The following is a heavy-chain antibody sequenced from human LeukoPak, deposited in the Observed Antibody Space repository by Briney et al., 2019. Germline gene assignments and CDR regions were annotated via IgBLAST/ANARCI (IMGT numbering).Heavy chain of an antibody. CDR3: ARGTIKETYYYDSSGYIYAFDI. CDR2: IIPIFGTA. Sequence: SVKVSCKASGGTFSSYAISWVRQAPGQGLEWMGGIIPIFGTANYAQRFQGRVTITTDESTSTAYMELSSLRSDDTAVYYRARGTIKETYYYDSSGYIYAFDIWGQGTMVTVSS. D-gene: IGHD3-22*01. CDR1: GGTFSSYA. J-gene: IGHJ3*02. V-gene: IGHV1-69*05.